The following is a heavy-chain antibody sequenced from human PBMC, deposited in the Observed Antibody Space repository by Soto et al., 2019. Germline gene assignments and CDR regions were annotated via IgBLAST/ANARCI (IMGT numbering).Heavy chain of an antibody. J-gene: IGHJ4*02. V-gene: IGHV3-23*01. CDR3: AKLRKNYGSDF. Sequence: EVQLLESGGGLVQPGGSLRLSCAASGFTFTNYGMSWVRQAPGKGLEWVSSIGTSGGTTYYADSVKGRFTISRDNSKNTLSLQKNSLRAEDTAVYYCAKLRKNYGSDFWGQGTLVAVAS. CDR2: IGTSGGTT. D-gene: IGHD4-17*01. CDR1: GFTFTNYG.